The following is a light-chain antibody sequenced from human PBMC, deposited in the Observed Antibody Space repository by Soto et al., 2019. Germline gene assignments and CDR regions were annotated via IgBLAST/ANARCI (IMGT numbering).Light chain of an antibody. V-gene: IGKV3-15*01. CDR2: GAS. CDR3: QQYNNWPPYT. CDR1: QSVSSN. J-gene: IGKJ2*01. Sequence: EIVMTQSPATLSVSPGERATLSCRASQSVSSNFAWYQQKPGQAPRLLIYGASTKATGIPARFSGSGSGTEFTLTISSLQSEDFAVYYCQQYNNWPPYTFGQGIKLEIK.